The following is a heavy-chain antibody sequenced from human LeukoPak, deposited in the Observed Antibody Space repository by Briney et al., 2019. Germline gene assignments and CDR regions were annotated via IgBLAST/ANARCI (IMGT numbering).Heavy chain of an antibody. CDR3: VKEVIVATILDY. CDR1: GYTFSSYA. D-gene: IGHD5-12*01. V-gene: IGHV3-23*01. J-gene: IGHJ4*02. CDR2: ISGSGGST. Sequence: GGSLRLSCAASGYTFSSYAMSWVRQAPGKGLEWVSAISGSGGSTYYADSVKGRFTISRDNSKNTLYLQMNSLRAEDTAVYYCVKEVIVATILDYWGQGTLVTVSS.